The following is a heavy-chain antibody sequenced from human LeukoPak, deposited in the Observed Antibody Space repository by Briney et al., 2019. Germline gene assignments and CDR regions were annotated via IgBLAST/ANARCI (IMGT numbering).Heavy chain of an antibody. Sequence: SETLSLTCTVSGYSISSGYYWGWIRQPPGKGLEWIGSIYHSGKTYYNPSLKSRVNISVDTSKNQFSVKLSSVTAADTAVYYCARLQKGIAVAGFFDYWGQGTLVTVSS. CDR1: GYSISSGYY. D-gene: IGHD6-19*01. V-gene: IGHV4-38-2*02. CDR3: ARLQKGIAVAGFFDY. CDR2: IYHSGKT. J-gene: IGHJ4*02.